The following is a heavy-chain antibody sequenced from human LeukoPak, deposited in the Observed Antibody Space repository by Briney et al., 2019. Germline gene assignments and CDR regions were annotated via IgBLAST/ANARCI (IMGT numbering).Heavy chain of an antibody. CDR3: ARDGNYYGSGSYYNKAGFPTYYYYYMDV. Sequence: ASVKVSCKASGYTFTSYYMHWVRQAPGQGLEWMGIINPSGGSTSYAQKFQGRVTMTRDMSTSTVYMELSSLRSEDTAVYYCARDGNYYGSGSYYNKAGFPTYYYYYMDVWGKGTTVTVSS. CDR2: INPSGGST. J-gene: IGHJ6*03. V-gene: IGHV1-46*01. CDR1: GYTFTSYY. D-gene: IGHD3-10*01.